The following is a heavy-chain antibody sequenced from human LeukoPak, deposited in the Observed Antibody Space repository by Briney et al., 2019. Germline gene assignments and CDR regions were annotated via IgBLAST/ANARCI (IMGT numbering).Heavy chain of an antibody. D-gene: IGHD3-3*01. Sequence: GGSLRLSCAASGFTFSSYWMSWVRQAPGKGLEWVANIKQDGSEKYYVDSVKGRFTISRDDAKNSLYLQMNSLRAEDTAVYYCARFVLEWLFDYYMDVWGKGTTVTVSS. J-gene: IGHJ6*03. CDR2: IKQDGSEK. V-gene: IGHV3-7*01. CDR1: GFTFSSYW. CDR3: ARFVLEWLFDYYMDV.